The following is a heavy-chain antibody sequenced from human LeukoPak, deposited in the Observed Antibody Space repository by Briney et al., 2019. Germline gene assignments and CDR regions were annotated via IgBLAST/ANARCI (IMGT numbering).Heavy chain of an antibody. J-gene: IGHJ4*02. D-gene: IGHD3-22*01. Sequence: ASVKVSCKASGYTFTSYGISWVRQAPGQGLEWMGWISAYNGNTNYAQKLQGGVTMTTDTSTSTAYMELRSLRSDDTAVYYCARDLYYDSSGYFLPTSPFDYWGQGTLVTVSS. CDR1: GYTFTSYG. CDR3: ARDLYYDSSGYFLPTSPFDY. CDR2: ISAYNGNT. V-gene: IGHV1-18*01.